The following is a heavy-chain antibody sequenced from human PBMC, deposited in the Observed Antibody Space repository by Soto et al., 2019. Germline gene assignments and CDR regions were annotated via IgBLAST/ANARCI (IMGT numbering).Heavy chain of an antibody. CDR2: IKSKTDGGTT. CDR3: TTDYGLGVRDFDY. J-gene: IGHJ4*02. CDR1: GFTFSNAW. V-gene: IGHV3-15*07. Sequence: GGSLRLSCAASGFTFSNAWMNWVRQAPGKGLEWVGRIKSKTDGGTTDYAAPVKGRFTISRDDSKNTLYLQMNSLKTEDTAVYYCTTDYGLGVRDFDYWGQGTLVTVSS. D-gene: IGHD3-16*01.